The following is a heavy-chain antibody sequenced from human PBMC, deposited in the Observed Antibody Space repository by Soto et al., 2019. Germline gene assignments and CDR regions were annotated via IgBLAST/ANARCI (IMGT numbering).Heavy chain of an antibody. Sequence: SETLALTCTFSGGCISNYYWRLIRQPPGKGLEWIGYIYYSGSTNYNPSLKSRVTISVDTSKNQFSLKLSSVTAADTAVYYCAREQREGITFGDAFDIWGQGTMVT. V-gene: IGHV4-59*01. CDR3: AREQREGITFGDAFDI. J-gene: IGHJ3*02. D-gene: IGHD3-16*01. CDR2: IYYSGST. CDR1: GGCISNYY.